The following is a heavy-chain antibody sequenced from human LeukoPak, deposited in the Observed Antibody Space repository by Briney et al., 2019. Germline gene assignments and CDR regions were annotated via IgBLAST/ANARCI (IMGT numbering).Heavy chain of an antibody. D-gene: IGHD3-3*01. CDR2: ISWNSGSI. Sequence: GGSLRLSCAASGFTFDDYAMHWVRQAPGKGLEWVSGISWNSGSIGYADSVKGRFTISRDNAKNSLYLQMNSLRAEDTALYYCATGRIFGVVIGVHRRDYYGMDVWGQGTTVTVSS. V-gene: IGHV3-9*01. CDR3: ATGRIFGVVIGVHRRDYYGMDV. J-gene: IGHJ6*02. CDR1: GFTFDDYA.